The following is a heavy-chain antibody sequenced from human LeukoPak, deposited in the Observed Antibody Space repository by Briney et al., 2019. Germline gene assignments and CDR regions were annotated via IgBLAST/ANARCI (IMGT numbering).Heavy chain of an antibody. V-gene: IGHV3-20*04. CDR1: GFKFDDYG. D-gene: IGHD2-8*01. CDR3: AREGIYCVNGVCYLDY. Sequence: GGSLRLSCAASGFKFDDYGMSWVRQAPGKGLEWVSGISWNGGNTGYADSVKGRFTVSRDNAKNSLFLQVNSLRADDTAFYYCAREGIYCVNGVCYLDYWGQGTLVTVSS. J-gene: IGHJ4*02. CDR2: ISWNGGNT.